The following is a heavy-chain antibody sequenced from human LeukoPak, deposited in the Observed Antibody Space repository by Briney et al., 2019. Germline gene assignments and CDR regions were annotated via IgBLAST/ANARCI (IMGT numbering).Heavy chain of an antibody. CDR1: GESISGFY. CDR2: IYYTGNT. V-gene: IGHV4-59*12. Sequence: TSETLSLTCTVSGESISGFYWNWIRQSPGKGLEWIGYIYYTGNTNFNPSLKSRVAISIDTSKNQSSLKLSSVTAADTAVYYCARDNGPMVRGVIHYWGQGTLVTVSS. D-gene: IGHD3-10*01. CDR3: ARDNGPMVRGVIHY. J-gene: IGHJ4*02.